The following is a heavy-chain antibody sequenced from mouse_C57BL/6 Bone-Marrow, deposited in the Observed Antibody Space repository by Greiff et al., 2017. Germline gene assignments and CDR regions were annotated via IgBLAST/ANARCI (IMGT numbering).Heavy chain of an antibody. J-gene: IGHJ3*01. V-gene: IGHV1-64*01. D-gene: IGHD1-1*01. CDR3: ARRKGVRAFAY. Sequence: QVQLKQPGAELVKPGASVKLSCKASGYTFTSYWMHWVKQRPGQGLEWIGMIHPNSGSTNYNEKFKSKATLTVDKSSSTAYMQLSSLTSEDSAVYYCARRKGVRAFAYWGQGTLVTVSA. CDR1: GYTFTSYW. CDR2: IHPNSGST.